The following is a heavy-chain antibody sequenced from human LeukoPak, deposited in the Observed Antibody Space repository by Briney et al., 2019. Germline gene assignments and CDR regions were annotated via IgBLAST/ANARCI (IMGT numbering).Heavy chain of an antibody. D-gene: IGHD3-3*01. V-gene: IGHV1-2*02. CDR2: INPNSGGT. Sequence: GASVKVSRKASGYTFTGHYMHWVRQAPGQGLEWMGWINPNSGGTKYAQKLQGRVTLTRDTSISTAYMELSRLRCDDTAVYYCARSYDFWSGPPFDPWGQGTLVTVSS. J-gene: IGHJ5*02. CDR1: GYTFTGHY. CDR3: ARSYDFWSGPPFDP.